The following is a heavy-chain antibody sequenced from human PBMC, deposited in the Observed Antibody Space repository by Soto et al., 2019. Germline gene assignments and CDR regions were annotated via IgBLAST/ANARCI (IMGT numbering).Heavy chain of an antibody. D-gene: IGHD2-2*01. CDR2: IYYSGST. V-gene: IGHV4-31*03. CDR1: GGSISSGDYY. J-gene: IGHJ4*02. CDR3: ATASVPYYFDY. Sequence: SETLSLTCTVSGGSISSGDYYWSWIRQHPGKGLEWIGYIYYSGSTYYNPSLKSRVTISVDTSKNQFSLKLSSLTAADTAVYCCATASVPYYFDYWGQGTLVTV.